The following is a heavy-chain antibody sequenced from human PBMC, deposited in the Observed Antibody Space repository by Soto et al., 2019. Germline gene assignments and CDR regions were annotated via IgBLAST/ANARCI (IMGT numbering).Heavy chain of an antibody. CDR2: IYYSGST. D-gene: IGHD6-13*01. Sequence: SETLSLTCTVSGGSISSYYWSWIRQPPGKGLEWIGYIYYSGSTNYNPSLKSRVTISVDTSKNQFSLKLSSVTAADTAVYYCAVSSSWYRLIDYWGQGTLVTVSS. CDR1: GGSISSYY. CDR3: AVSSSWYRLIDY. J-gene: IGHJ4*02. V-gene: IGHV4-59*01.